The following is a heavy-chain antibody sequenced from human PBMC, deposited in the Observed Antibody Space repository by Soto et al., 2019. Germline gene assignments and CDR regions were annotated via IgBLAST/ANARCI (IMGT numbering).Heavy chain of an antibody. CDR3: ARGRYDFWSGYSGLDY. CDR2: IYYSGST. V-gene: IGHV4-39*01. Sequence: SETLSLTCTVSGGSISSSSYYWGWIRQPPGKGLEWIGSIYYSGSTYYNPSLKSRVTISVDTSKNQFSLKLSSVTAADTAVYYCARGRYDFWSGYSGLDYWGQGTLVTVYS. D-gene: IGHD3-3*01. J-gene: IGHJ4*02. CDR1: GGSISSSSYY.